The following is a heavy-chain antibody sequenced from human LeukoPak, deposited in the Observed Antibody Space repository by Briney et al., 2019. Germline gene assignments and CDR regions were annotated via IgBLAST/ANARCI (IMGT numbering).Heavy chain of an antibody. CDR3: ARDLSPEYFQH. J-gene: IGHJ1*01. Sequence: PGGSLRLSCAASGFTFNSYWMNWVRQAPGKGLEWVANIKQDGSEKYYVDSVKGRFTISRDNAKNSLYLQMNSLRAEDTAVYYCARDLSPEYFQHWGQGTLVTVSS. CDR1: GFTFNSYW. CDR2: IKQDGSEK. V-gene: IGHV3-7*03.